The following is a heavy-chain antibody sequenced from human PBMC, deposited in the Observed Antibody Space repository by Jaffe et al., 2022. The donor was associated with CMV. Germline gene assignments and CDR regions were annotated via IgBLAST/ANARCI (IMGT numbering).Heavy chain of an antibody. CDR2: IKQDGSEK. J-gene: IGHJ6*03. V-gene: IGHV3-7*03. D-gene: IGHD6-13*01. Sequence: EVQLVESGGGLVQPGGSLRLSCAASGFTFSSYWMSWVRQAPGKGLEWVANIKQDGSEKYYVDSVKGRFTISRDNAKNSLYLQMNSLRAEDTAVYYCARTVAVYSSSWRPYYYYYMDVWGKGTTVTVSS. CDR3: ARTVAVYSSSWRPYYYYYMDV. CDR1: GFTFSSYW.